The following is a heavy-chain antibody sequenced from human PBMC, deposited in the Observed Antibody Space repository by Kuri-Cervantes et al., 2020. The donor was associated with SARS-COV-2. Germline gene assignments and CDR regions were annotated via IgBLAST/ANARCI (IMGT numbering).Heavy chain of an antibody. CDR2: ISSNGGST. Sequence: GESLKISCAASGFTFSSYAMHWVRQAPGKGLEYVSAISSNGGSTYYANSVKGRFTISRDNSKNTLYLQMNSLRAEDTAVYYCASEYSSSLFDSDYYYYGMDVWGQGTTVTVSS. J-gene: IGHJ6*02. D-gene: IGHD6-6*01. CDR1: GFTFSSYA. V-gene: IGHV3-64*01. CDR3: ASEYSSSLFDSDYYYYGMDV.